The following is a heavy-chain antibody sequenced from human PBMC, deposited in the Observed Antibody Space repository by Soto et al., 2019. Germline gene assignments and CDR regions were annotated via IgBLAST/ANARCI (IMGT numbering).Heavy chain of an antibody. CDR2: IYNRGTT. CDR1: GGSISSAGYA. D-gene: IGHD3-22*01. CDR3: ASLRDYYNSRDSYSRSDY. V-gene: IGHV4-31*03. Sequence: QVQLRESGPGLVKPSQTLSLTCTVSGGSISSAGYAWSWIRHHPGKGPEWIGHIYNRGTTFYNPDLTRRLTIPLDSTKSLFSLKLSSVTAADTAVYYCASLRDYYNSRDSYSRSDYWGQGTLVTVSS. J-gene: IGHJ4*02.